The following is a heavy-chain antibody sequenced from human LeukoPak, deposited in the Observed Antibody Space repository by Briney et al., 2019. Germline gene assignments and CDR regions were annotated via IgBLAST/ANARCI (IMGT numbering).Heavy chain of an antibody. CDR1: GFTFSSYS. CDR2: ISSSSSYI. CDR3: ARSLLWFGGLVDDAFDI. V-gene: IGHV3-21*01. D-gene: IGHD3-10*01. J-gene: IGHJ3*02. Sequence: GGALRLSCAASGFTFSSYSMNWVRQAPGKGLEWVSSISSSSSYIYYADSVKGRFTISRDNAKNSLYLQMNSLRAEDTAVYYCARSLLWFGGLVDDAFDIWGQGTMVTVSS.